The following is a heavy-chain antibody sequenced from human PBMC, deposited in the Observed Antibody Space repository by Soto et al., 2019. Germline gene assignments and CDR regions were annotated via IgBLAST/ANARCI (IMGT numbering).Heavy chain of an antibody. D-gene: IGHD1-1*01. CDR2: ISYDGNNK. J-gene: IGHJ6*02. V-gene: IGHV3-30*18. CDR3: AKELMDWNYYYGEDV. CDR1: GFTFSIYA. Sequence: PGGSLRLSCAASGFTFSIYAIHWVRHAPGKGLEWVAVISYDGNNKYYTDSVKGRFTISRDNSKNTVFLQMNSLRAEDTAVYYCAKELMDWNYYYGEDVWGQGTTVTVSS.